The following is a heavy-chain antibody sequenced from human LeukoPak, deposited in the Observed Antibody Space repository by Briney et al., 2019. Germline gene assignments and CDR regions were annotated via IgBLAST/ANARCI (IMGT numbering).Heavy chain of an antibody. D-gene: IGHD6-13*01. CDR3: ARDATYSSSWRGTFDY. V-gene: IGHV4-4*07. J-gene: IGHJ4*02. CDR1: GGSISSYY. Sequence: SETLSLTCTVSGGSISSYYWSWIRQPAGKGLEWIGRIYTSGSTNYNPSPKSRVTMSVDTSKNQFSLKLSSVTAADTAVYYCARDATYSSSWRGTFDYWGQGTLVAVSS. CDR2: IYTSGST.